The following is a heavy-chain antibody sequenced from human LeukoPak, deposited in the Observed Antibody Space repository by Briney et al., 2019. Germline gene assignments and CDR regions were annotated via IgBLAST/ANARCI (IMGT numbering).Heavy chain of an antibody. D-gene: IGHD4-23*01. Sequence: SETLSLTCTVSGGSISSGGYYWSWIRQPPGKGLEWIGYIYHSGNTYYNPSLKSRVTISVDRSKNQFSLKLSSVTAADTAVYYCARIHGGSRLRYFAFDYWGQGTLATVSS. V-gene: IGHV4-30-2*01. CDR3: ARIHGGSRLRYFAFDY. J-gene: IGHJ4*02. CDR1: GGSISSGGYY. CDR2: IYHSGNT.